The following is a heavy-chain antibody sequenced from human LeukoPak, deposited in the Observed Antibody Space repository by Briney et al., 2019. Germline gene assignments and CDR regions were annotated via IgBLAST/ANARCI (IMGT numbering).Heavy chain of an antibody. CDR2: IYSGGST. CDR1: GFRVTSNY. D-gene: IGHD6-13*01. V-gene: IGHV3-53*01. J-gene: IGHJ4*02. Sequence: GGSLRLSCAVSGFRVTSNYMSWVRQAPGKGLEWVSVIYSGGSTYYADSVKGRLTISRDNSKNTLYLQMNSLRAEDTAVYYCASWYEIHWGQGTLVTVSS. CDR3: ASWYEIH.